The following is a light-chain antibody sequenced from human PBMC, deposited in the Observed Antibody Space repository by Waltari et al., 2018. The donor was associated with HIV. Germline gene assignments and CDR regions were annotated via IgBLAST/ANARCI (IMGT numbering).Light chain of an antibody. CDR3: SSYTASSTLDVV. CDR2: EVS. J-gene: IGLJ2*01. V-gene: IGLV2-14*01. CDR1: STHICSYTD. Sequence: QSALTQAASVSGSPGPSITLSCTGSSTHICSYTDVSRSQHHPDKVPKLVIYEVSNRPSGISNRFSGSKSGNTASLTISGLQADDEASYYCSSYTASSTLDVVFGGGTRLTVL.